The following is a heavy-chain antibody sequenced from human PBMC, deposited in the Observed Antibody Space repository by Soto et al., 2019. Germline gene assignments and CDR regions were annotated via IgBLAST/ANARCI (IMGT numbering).Heavy chain of an antibody. D-gene: IGHD3-10*01. Sequence: PGGSLRLSCTASQFSLSTFWMNWVRQAPGKGLEWVANIKSDGSATDYVDSVRGRFAISRDNAKNSLYLQMNSLRAEDTAVYFCARAPESFSYGLDVWGQGTTVTVSS. CDR3: ARAPESFSYGLDV. V-gene: IGHV3-7*01. J-gene: IGHJ6*02. CDR2: IKSDGSAT. CDR1: QFSLSTFW.